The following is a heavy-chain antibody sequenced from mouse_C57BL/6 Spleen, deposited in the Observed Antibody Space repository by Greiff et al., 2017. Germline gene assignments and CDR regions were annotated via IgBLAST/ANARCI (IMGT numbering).Heavy chain of an antibody. J-gene: IGHJ3*01. D-gene: IGHD2-5*01. CDR3: ARGDYSNFWFAY. V-gene: IGHV1-63*01. Sequence: LVESGAELVRPGTSVKMSCKASGYTFTNYWIGWAKQRPGHGLEWIGDIYPGGGYTNYNEKFKGKATLTADKSSSTAYMQFSSLTSEDSAIYYCARGDYSNFWFAYWGQGTLVTVSA. CDR2: IYPGGGYT. CDR1: GYTFTNYW.